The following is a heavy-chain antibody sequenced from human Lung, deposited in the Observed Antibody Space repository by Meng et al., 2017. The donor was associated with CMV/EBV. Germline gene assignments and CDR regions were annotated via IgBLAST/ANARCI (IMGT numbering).Heavy chain of an antibody. Sequence: SCAASGFIFSNYWMTWVRQAPGKGLEWVANIKEDGSEKSYVDSVKGRFTISRDNAKNSLSLEMNSLGAEDMAVYYCAREQGAMGGNYYYALDVWGQGTTVTVSS. CDR3: AREQGAMGGNYYYALDV. CDR2: IKEDGSEK. V-gene: IGHV3-7*01. D-gene: IGHD2-2*01. J-gene: IGHJ6*02. CDR1: GFIFSNYW.